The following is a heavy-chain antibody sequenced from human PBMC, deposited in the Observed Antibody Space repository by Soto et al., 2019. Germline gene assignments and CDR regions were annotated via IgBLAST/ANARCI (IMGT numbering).Heavy chain of an antibody. V-gene: IGHV3-30-3*01. D-gene: IGHD3-10*01. CDR3: ASPEMELLWLGESRSHNWFDP. J-gene: IGHJ5*02. Sequence: QVQLVESGGGVVQPGRSLRLSCAASGFTFSSYAMHWVRQAPGKGLEWVAVISYDGSNKYYADSVKGRFTISRDNSKNTLYLQMNSLRAEDTAVYYCASPEMELLWLGESRSHNWFDPWGQGTLVTVSS. CDR1: GFTFSSYA. CDR2: ISYDGSNK.